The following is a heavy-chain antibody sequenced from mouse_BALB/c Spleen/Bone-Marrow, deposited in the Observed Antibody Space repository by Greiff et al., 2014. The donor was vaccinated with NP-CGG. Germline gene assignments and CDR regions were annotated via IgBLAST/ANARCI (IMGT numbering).Heavy chain of an antibody. CDR1: GYTFTSYV. V-gene: IGHV1-14*01. CDR3: ARKVWYYAMDY. J-gene: IGHJ4*01. CDR2: INPYNDGT. Sequence: QLKESGPELVKPGASVKMSCKASGYTFTSYVMHWVKQKPGQGLEWIGYINPYNDGTKYNEKFKGKATLTSDKSSSTAYMELSSLTSEDSAVYYCARKVWYYAMDYWGQGTSVTVSS. D-gene: IGHD2-10*02.